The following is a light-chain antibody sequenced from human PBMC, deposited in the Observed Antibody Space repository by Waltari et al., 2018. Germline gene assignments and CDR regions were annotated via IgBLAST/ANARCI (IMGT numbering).Light chain of an antibody. Sequence: QSALTQPRSVSGSPGQSVTISCAGTGSDVGNFNSVAWYQQHPGKDPKLVIFDVSKRPSVVPDRFSGSKSGTSASLTVSGLQAEDEADYYCCSYAGIWFFGGGTKLTVL. CDR2: DVS. J-gene: IGLJ2*01. V-gene: IGLV2-11*01. CDR1: GSDVGNFNS. CDR3: CSYAGIWF.